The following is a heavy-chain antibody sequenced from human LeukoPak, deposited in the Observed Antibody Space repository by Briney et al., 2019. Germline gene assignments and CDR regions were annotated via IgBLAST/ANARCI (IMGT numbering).Heavy chain of an antibody. J-gene: IGHJ4*02. Sequence: PGGSLRLSCAASGVTLSSYGMSWARQAPGKGLEWVSAISGSGGSTYYADSVRGRFTISRDNSKNTLYLQMNSLRAEDTAVYYCAKDHLFLYYYDSSGYPPTWGQGTLVTVSS. D-gene: IGHD3-22*01. CDR2: ISGSGGST. CDR1: GVTLSSYG. CDR3: AKDHLFLYYYDSSGYPPT. V-gene: IGHV3-23*01.